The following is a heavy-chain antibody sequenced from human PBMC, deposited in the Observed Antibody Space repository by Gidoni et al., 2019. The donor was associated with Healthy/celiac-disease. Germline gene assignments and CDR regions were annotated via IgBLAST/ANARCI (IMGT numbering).Heavy chain of an antibody. V-gene: IGHV3-21*01. CDR3: ARVGGRPTNNWFDP. CDR2: ISSSSSYI. D-gene: IGHD1-26*01. Sequence: EVQLVESGGGLVKPGGSLRLSCAASGFTFGSYSMNWVRQAPGKGLEWVSSISSSSSYIYYADSVKGRFTISRDNAKNSLYLQMNSLRAEDTAVYYCARVGGRPTNNWFDPWGQGTLVTVSS. CDR1: GFTFGSYS. J-gene: IGHJ5*02.